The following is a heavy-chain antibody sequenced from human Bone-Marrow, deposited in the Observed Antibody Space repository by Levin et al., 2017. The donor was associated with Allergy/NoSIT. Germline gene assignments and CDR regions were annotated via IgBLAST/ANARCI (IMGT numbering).Heavy chain of an antibody. CDR2: VFYSGTT. CDR1: GGSITNYY. CDR3: AGGPLSHSGTAVTGGRWFDP. D-gene: IGHD6-19*01. V-gene: IGHV4-59*01. Sequence: MASETLSLTCTVSGGSITNYYWSWIRQPPGKGLEWIGYVFYSGTTNYNPSLRGRVTISGDTSKNQFSLNLTSVTAADTAVYYCAGGPLSHSGTAVTGGRWFDPWGQGTLVTVSS. J-gene: IGHJ5*02.